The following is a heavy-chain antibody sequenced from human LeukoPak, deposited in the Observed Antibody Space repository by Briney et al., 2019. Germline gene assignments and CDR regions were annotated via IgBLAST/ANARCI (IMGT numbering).Heavy chain of an antibody. D-gene: IGHD4-17*01. CDR3: ARRGHDYGDSEWFDP. CDR2: ISYDGSSK. J-gene: IGHJ5*02. V-gene: IGHV3-30*04. Sequence: GGSLRLSCAASGFTFSNYAMHWVRQAPGKGLEWVAFISYDGSSKYYADSVKGRFTISRDNSKNMMYLQMSSLRAEDTAVYYCARRGHDYGDSEWFDPWGQGTLVTVSS. CDR1: GFTFSNYA.